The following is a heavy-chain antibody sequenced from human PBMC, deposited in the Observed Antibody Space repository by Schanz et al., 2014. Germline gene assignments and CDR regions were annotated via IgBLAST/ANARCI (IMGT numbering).Heavy chain of an antibody. CDR2: VYATGRT. CDR1: GASVSSFY. V-gene: IGHV4-4*07. Sequence: QVKLQESGPGLVKPSETLSLTCAVSGASVSSFYWSWIRQPAGKGLEWIGHVYATGRTKYNPSLKSRVTMSVDTSQKQISLKLTSVTAADTAVYYCARTLVNGSRKWFVPWGPGTQVTVSS. CDR3: ARTLVNGSRKWFVP. J-gene: IGHJ5*02. D-gene: IGHD3-10*01.